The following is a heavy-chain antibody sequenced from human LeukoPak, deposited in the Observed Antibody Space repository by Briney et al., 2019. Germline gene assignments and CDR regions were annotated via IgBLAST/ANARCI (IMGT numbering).Heavy chain of an antibody. CDR1: GGSFSGYY. D-gene: IGHD2-21*02. Sequence: KPSETLSLTCAVYGGSFSGYYWSWIRQPPGKGLEWIGEINHSGSTNYNPSLKSRVTISVDTSKNQFSLKLSSVTAADTAVYYYAREEVTGWFDPWGQGTLVTVSS. J-gene: IGHJ5*02. CDR3: AREEVTGWFDP. V-gene: IGHV4-34*01. CDR2: INHSGST.